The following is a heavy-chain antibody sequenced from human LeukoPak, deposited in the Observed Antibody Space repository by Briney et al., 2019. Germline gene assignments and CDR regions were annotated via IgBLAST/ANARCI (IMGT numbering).Heavy chain of an antibody. Sequence: GGSLRVSCAAPGVSFTASTMHSVRQASRKRLGWVGHIRSEPNTYATAYAASVRGRFTISRDDSKNTAYLQMNSLKTEDTAVYYCTGRTQDYGSGSYTYYYYYGMDVWGQGTTVTVSS. V-gene: IGHV3-73*01. CDR2: IRSEPNTYAT. D-gene: IGHD3-10*01. J-gene: IGHJ6*02. CDR1: GVSFTAST. CDR3: TGRTQDYGSGSYTYYYYYGMDV.